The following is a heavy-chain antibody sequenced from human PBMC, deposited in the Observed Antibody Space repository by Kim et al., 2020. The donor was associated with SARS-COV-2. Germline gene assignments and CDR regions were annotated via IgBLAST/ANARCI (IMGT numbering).Heavy chain of an antibody. Sequence: NASLRTRVTMSVDHSHNHFSLKLSSVTAADTAVYYCARSPVEDTSFCLDPWGQGTLVTVSS. CDR3: ARSPVEDTSFCLDP. J-gene: IGHJ5*02. V-gene: IGHV4-59*10.